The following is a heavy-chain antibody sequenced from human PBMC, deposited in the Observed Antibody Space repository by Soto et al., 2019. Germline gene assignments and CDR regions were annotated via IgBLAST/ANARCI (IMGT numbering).Heavy chain of an antibody. Sequence: VQLVQSGAEVKKPGSSVKVSCKASGGTFSSYAISWVRQAPGKGLEWVSAISGSGGSTYYADSVKGRFTISRDNSKNTLYLQMNSLRAEDTAVYYCAKEASAADNLDYWGQGTLVTVSS. CDR1: GGTFSSYA. D-gene: IGHD6-13*01. CDR3: AKEASAADNLDY. V-gene: IGHV3-23*04. J-gene: IGHJ4*02. CDR2: ISGSGGST.